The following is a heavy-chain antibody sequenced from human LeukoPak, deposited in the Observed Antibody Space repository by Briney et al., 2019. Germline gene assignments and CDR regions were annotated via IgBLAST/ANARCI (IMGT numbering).Heavy chain of an antibody. J-gene: IGHJ4*02. D-gene: IGHD6-13*01. CDR2: IYYSGST. Sequence: SETLSLTCTVSGGSISSYYWSWIRQPPGKGLEWIGYIYYSGSTNSNPSLKSRVTISLDTSKNQFSLKLASVTAADTAVYYCARLIPGSSWLYSDYWGQGTLVTVSS. CDR3: ARLIPGSSWLYSDY. V-gene: IGHV4-59*08. CDR1: GGSISSYY.